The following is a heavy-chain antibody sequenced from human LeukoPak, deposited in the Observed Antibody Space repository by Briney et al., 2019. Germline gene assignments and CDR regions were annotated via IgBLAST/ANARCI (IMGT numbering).Heavy chain of an antibody. Sequence: GASVKVSCKASGYTFISYDINWVRQAPGQGLEWMGWMNPNSGNTGYAQKFQGRITMTRNTSISTAYMELSSLRSEDTAVYYCARRSRYYGSGTNWFDPWGQGTLVTVSS. CDR2: MNPNSGNT. D-gene: IGHD3-10*01. J-gene: IGHJ5*02. V-gene: IGHV1-8*01. CDR1: GYTFISYD. CDR3: ARRSRYYGSGTNWFDP.